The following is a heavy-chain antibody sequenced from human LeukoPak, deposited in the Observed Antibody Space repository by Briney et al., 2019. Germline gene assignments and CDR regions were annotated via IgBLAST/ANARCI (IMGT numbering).Heavy chain of an antibody. D-gene: IGHD3-22*01. CDR3: AKDLIRWLPMGVFDY. CDR2: ISGSGGST. CDR1: GFTFSSYA. Sequence: PGGSLRLPCAASGFTFSSYAMSWVRQAPGKGLEWVSAISGSGGSTYYADSVKGRFSISRDNSKNTLYLQMNSLRAEDTAVYYCAKDLIRWLPMGVFDYWGQGTLVTVSS. V-gene: IGHV3-23*01. J-gene: IGHJ4*02.